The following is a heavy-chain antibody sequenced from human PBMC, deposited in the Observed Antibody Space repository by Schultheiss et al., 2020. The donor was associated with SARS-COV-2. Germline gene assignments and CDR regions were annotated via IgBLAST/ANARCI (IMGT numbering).Heavy chain of an antibody. J-gene: IGHJ6*02. D-gene: IGHD4-17*01. CDR2: IYTSGST. Sequence: GSLRLSCTVSGGSISSYYWSWIRQPPGKGLEWIGRIYTSGSTNYNPSLKSRVTMSVDTSKNQFSLQLNSVTPEDTALYYCVREGRALRDKRGSYYGMDVWGQGTTVTVSS. V-gene: IGHV4-4*07. CDR3: VREGRALRDKRGSYYGMDV. CDR1: GGSISSYY.